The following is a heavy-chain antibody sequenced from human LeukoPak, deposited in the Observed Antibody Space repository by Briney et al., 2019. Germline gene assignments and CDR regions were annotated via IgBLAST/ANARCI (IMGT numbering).Heavy chain of an antibody. CDR3: ARSDYDYDAFDI. J-gene: IGHJ3*02. D-gene: IGHD4-17*01. CDR1: GFTFSSYS. Sequence: GGSLSLSCAASGFTFSSYSMNWVRQAPGKGLEWVSSTSSSSSYIYYADSVKGRFTISRDNAKNSLYLQMNSLRAEDTAVYYCARSDYDYDAFDIWGQGTMVTVSS. V-gene: IGHV3-21*01. CDR2: TSSSSSYI.